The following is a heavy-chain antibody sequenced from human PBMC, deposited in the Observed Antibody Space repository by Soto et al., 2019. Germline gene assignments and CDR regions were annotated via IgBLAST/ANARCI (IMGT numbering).Heavy chain of an antibody. CDR1: GFTFSSDG. CDR2: IWYDGSKQ. V-gene: IGHV3-33*01. CDR3: ARWAIADGPY. J-gene: IGHJ4*02. D-gene: IGHD6-13*01. Sequence: QVQLVESGGGVVQPGRSLRLSCAASGFTFSSDGMHWVRQAPGKGLEWVAVIWYDGSKQYYAASVKGRFTISRHNSKSPLYLQMTRLRAEDTAVYYCARWAIADGPYWGQGTLVTVSS.